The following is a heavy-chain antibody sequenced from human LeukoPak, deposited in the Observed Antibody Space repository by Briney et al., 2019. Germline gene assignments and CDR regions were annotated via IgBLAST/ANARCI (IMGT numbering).Heavy chain of an antibody. CDR1: GFTFSNYG. Sequence: PGGSLRLSCAASGFTFSNYGMHWVRQAPGKGLEWVAFIRYDGSNKYYADSVKGRFTISRDNSKNTLYLQMNSLRAEDTAVYYCATRGVTAMALFDYWGQGTLVTVSS. J-gene: IGHJ4*02. D-gene: IGHD5-18*01. CDR3: ATRGVTAMALFDY. CDR2: IRYDGSNK. V-gene: IGHV3-30*02.